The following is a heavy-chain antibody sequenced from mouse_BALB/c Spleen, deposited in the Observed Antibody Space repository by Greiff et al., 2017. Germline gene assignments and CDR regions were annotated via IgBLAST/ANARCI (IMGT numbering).Heavy chain of an antibody. CDR2: INPYNGAT. D-gene: IGHD2-1*01. Sequence: EVQLQQSGPELVKPGASVKISCKASGYSFTGYYMHWVKQSHVKSLEWIGRINPYNGATSYNQNFKDKASLTVDKSSSTAYMELHSLTSEDSAVYYCARDGNYAAWFAYWGQGTLVTVSA. CDR3: ARDGNYAAWFAY. CDR1: GYSFTGYY. J-gene: IGHJ3*01. V-gene: IGHV1-31*01.